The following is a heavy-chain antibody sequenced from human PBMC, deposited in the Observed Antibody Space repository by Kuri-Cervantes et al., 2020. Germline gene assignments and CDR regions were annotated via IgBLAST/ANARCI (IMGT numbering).Heavy chain of an antibody. D-gene: IGHD6-13*01. CDR3: ARAYSSSWYYFDY. V-gene: IGHV3-48*01. CDR2: ISSSGTI. J-gene: IGHJ4*02. CDR1: GFTFNTYS. Sequence: GGSLRLSCAASGFTFNTYSMTWVRQAPGKGLEWVSYISSSGTIYYADSVKGRFTISRDNSKNTLNLQMSSLRAEDTAVYYCARAYSSSWYYFDYWGQGTLVTVSS.